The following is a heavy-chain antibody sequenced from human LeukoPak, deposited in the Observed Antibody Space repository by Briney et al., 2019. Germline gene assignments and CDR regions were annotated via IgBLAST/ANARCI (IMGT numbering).Heavy chain of an antibody. CDR2: INPSGGST. CDR1: GYTFTSYY. J-gene: IGHJ3*02. D-gene: IGHD2/OR15-2a*01. Sequence: ASVKVSCKASGYTFTSYYMHWVRQAPGQGLEWMGIINPSGGSTSYAQKFQGRVTMTRDTSTSTVHMELSSLRSEDTAVYYCARVALSLDAFDIWGQGTMVTVSS. V-gene: IGHV1-46*01. CDR3: ARVALSLDAFDI.